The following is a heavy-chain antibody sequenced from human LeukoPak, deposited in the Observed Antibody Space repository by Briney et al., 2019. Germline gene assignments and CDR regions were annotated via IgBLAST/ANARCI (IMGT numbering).Heavy chain of an antibody. CDR3: ARQGYDILTGYIDAFDI. Sequence: SETLSLTCAVSGGSIDVYYWSWIRQPPGKGLEWIGYISYGGSTNYNPSLKSRVTISIDTSKNQFSLKLRSVTAADTAIYYCARQGYDILTGYIDAFDIWGQGTMVTVSS. CDR1: GGSIDVYY. J-gene: IGHJ3*02. CDR2: ISYGGST. D-gene: IGHD3-9*01. V-gene: IGHV4-59*08.